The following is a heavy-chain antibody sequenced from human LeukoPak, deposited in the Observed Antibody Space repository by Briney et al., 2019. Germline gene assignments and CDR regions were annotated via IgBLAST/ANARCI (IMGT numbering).Heavy chain of an antibody. V-gene: IGHV3-21*01. D-gene: IGHD3-9*01. Sequence: GALRLSFAASGFTFSSYSMNWVRQAPGKGLEWVSSISSNNNYIYYADSVKGRFAISRDNAKNSLYLQMNSLRAEDTAVYYCASQDYDILTLGYWGQGTLVTVSS. CDR3: ASQDYDILTLGY. J-gene: IGHJ4*02. CDR2: ISSNNNYI. CDR1: GFTFSSYS.